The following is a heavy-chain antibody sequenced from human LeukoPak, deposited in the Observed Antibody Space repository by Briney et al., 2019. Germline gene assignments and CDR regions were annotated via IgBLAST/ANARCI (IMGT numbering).Heavy chain of an antibody. V-gene: IGHV3-53*01. Sequence: GGSLRLSRAASGFSLWRHYMNWVRQAPGKGLEWVALSYSGGSTYYADSVKGRFTISRDNSKNMLYLEMNSLRVEDSAVYYCARGPDVDGYIHAPFDSWGQGTLVTASS. J-gene: IGHJ4*02. CDR3: ARGPDVDGYIHAPFDS. CDR2: SYSGGST. CDR1: GFSLWRHY. D-gene: IGHD5-24*01.